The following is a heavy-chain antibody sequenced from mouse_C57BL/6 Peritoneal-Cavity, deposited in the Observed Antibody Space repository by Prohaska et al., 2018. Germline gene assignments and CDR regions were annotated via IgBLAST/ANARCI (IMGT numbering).Heavy chain of an antibody. D-gene: IGHD4-1*01. CDR3: ARELGEYFDY. V-gene: IGHV4-1*01. CDR1: GIDFSRHC. J-gene: IGHJ2*01. Sequence: EVKLLQSGGGLVQPGGSLQLSCAASGIDFSRHCMRWVRRAPGKGLEWIGEINPDSSTINYAPSLKDKFIISRDNAKNTLYLQMSKVRSEDTAHDYGARELGEYFDYWGQGTTLTVSS. CDR2: INPDSSTI.